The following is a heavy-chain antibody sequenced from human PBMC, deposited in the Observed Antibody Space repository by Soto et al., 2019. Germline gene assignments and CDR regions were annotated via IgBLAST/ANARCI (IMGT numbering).Heavy chain of an antibody. V-gene: IGHV3-30*18. J-gene: IGHJ4*02. CDR3: AKDVDYGGNPSGH. D-gene: IGHD4-17*01. CDR2: ISAAGNSE. Sequence: QVQLVESGGGVVQPGRSLRLACVVSGFKFSTSDMQWVRQAPGRGPEWVAAISAAGNSEFYADFVKGRFTVSRENSKNTVYLQMDSLRAEDTAVYYCAKDVDYGGNPSGHWGQGTLLTVSS. CDR1: GFKFSTSD.